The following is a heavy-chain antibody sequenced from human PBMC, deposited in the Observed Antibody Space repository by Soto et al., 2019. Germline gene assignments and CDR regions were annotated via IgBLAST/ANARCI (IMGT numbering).Heavy chain of an antibody. V-gene: IGHV3-15*01. CDR1: GFSFSDAW. CDR2: IKSQGEGGTT. Sequence: GGSLRLSCAASGFSFSDAWMTWVRQAPGKRLEWVGRIKSQGEGGTTEYGAPVKGRFTISRDDSENTLHLQMNSLKTEDTAVYYCATFRSYSDTWGHGTLVTVSS. J-gene: IGHJ5*01. D-gene: IGHD1-26*01. CDR3: ATFRSYSDT.